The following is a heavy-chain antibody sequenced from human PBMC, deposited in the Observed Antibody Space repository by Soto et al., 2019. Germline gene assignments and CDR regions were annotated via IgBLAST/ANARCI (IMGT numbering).Heavy chain of an antibody. CDR1: GFTFSSYA. J-gene: IGHJ6*02. CDR3: ARGGYCSSTSCHSGFYYYYGMDV. V-gene: IGHV3-64*02. D-gene: IGHD2-2*02. Sequence: LRLSCAASGFTFSSYAMHWVRQAPGKGLEYVSAISSNGGSTYYADSVKGRFTISRDNSKNTLYLQMGSLRAEDMAVYYCARGGYCSSTSCHSGFYYYYGMDVWGQGTTVTVSS. CDR2: ISSNGGST.